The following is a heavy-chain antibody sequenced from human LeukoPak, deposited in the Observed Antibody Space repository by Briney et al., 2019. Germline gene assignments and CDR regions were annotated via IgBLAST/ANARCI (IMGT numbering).Heavy chain of an antibody. CDR1: GGSFSGYY. Sequence: LETLSLTCAVYGGSFSGYYWSWIRQPPGKGLEWIGEINHSGSTNYNPSLKSRVTISVETSKNQFSLKLSSVTAADTAMYCCARVGYCTGGSCYSDYLYGMDVWGQGTPVTVSS. D-gene: IGHD2-15*01. CDR2: INHSGST. J-gene: IGHJ6*02. CDR3: ARVGYCTGGSCYSDYLYGMDV. V-gene: IGHV4-34*01.